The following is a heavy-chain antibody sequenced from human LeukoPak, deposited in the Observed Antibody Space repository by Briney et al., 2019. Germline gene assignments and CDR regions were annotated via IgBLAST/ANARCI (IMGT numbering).Heavy chain of an antibody. J-gene: IGHJ4*02. Sequence: PGRSLRLSCAASGFTFSSYAMHWVRQAPGKGLEWVAVISYDGSNKYYADSVKGRFTISRDNSKSTLYLQMNSLRAEDTAVYYCARATSRITIFGVVPDYWGQGTLVTVSS. CDR2: ISYDGSNK. D-gene: IGHD3-3*01. V-gene: IGHV3-30-3*01. CDR3: ARATSRITIFGVVPDY. CDR1: GFTFSSYA.